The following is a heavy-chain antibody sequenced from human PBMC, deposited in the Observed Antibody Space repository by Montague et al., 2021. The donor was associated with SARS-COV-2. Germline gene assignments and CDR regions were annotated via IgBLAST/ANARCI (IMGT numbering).Heavy chain of an antibody. D-gene: IGHD2-8*01. CDR2: IYYSGST. Sequence: SETLSLTCTVSGGSISGSNYYWAWIRQPPGKGLEWIGSIYYSGSTYDNPSLKSRVSISVDTSKNQFSLKLNSVTAADTAVYYCARANGYYFDYWGQGTLVTVSS. J-gene: IGHJ4*02. CDR1: GGSISGSNYY. V-gene: IGHV4-39*01. CDR3: ARANGYYFDY.